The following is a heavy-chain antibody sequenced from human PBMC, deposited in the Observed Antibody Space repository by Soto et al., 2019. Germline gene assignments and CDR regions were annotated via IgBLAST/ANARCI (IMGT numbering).Heavy chain of an antibody. CDR3: ARQYCSGGSCYVYYYYYMDV. Sequence: SETLSLTCTVSGGSISSYYWSWIRQPPGKGLEWIGSIYYSGSTYYNPSLKSRVTISVDTSKNQFSLKLSSVTAADTAVYYCARQYCSGGSCYVYYYYYMDVWGKGTTVTVSS. CDR1: GGSISSYY. CDR2: IYYSGST. D-gene: IGHD2-15*01. J-gene: IGHJ6*03. V-gene: IGHV4-59*05.